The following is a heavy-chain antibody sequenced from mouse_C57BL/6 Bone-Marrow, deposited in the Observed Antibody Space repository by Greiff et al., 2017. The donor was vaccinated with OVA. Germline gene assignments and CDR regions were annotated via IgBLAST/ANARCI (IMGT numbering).Heavy chain of an antibody. J-gene: IGHJ4*01. CDR1: GYTFTDYY. CDR2: VNPNSGGT. D-gene: IGHD6-1*01. Sequence: VQLQQSGPELVKPGASVKMSCKASGYTFTDYYMHWVKQSHGQSLEWIGYVNPNSGGTSYNQKFKGKATLTVNKSSSTAYMELRSLTSEDSAVYYCASGRPLCLLDAMDYWGQGTSVTVSS. CDR3: ASGRPLCLLDAMDY. V-gene: IGHV1-22*01.